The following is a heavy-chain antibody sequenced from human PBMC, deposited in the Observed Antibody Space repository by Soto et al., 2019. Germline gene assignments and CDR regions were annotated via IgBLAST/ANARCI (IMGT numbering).Heavy chain of an antibody. CDR1: GYTFTGYY. CDR2: INPNNGDT. Sequence: ASVMVSCKTAGYTFTGYYMHWVRQAPGQGLEWMGCINPNNGDTYYAQKFHGRVTMTRDTSISTAYMELSRLRSDDTAVYHCARSSGSYSYYGLDVWGQGTTVTVSS. V-gene: IGHV1-2*02. CDR3: ARSSGSYSYYGLDV. J-gene: IGHJ6*02. D-gene: IGHD3-10*01.